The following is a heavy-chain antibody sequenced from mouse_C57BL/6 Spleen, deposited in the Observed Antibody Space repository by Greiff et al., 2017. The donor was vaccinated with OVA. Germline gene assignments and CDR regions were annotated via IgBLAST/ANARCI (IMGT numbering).Heavy chain of an antibody. V-gene: IGHV1-39*01. CDR2: INPNYGTT. D-gene: IGHD1-1*01. Sequence: EVQRVESGPELVKPGASVKISCKASGYSFTDYNMNWVKQSNGKSLEWIGVINPNYGTTSYNQKFKGKATLTVDQSSSTAYMQLNSLTSEDSAVYYCARDALYYGSSDEGWYFDVWGTGTTVTVSS. CDR3: ARDALYYGSSDEGWYFDV. CDR1: GYSFTDYN. J-gene: IGHJ1*03.